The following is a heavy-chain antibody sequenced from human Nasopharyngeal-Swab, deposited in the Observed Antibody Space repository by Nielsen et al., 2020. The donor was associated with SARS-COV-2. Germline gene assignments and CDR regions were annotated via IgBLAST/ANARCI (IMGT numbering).Heavy chain of an antibody. V-gene: IGHV3-21*01. CDR2: ISSSSSYI. Sequence: HASGQVQWVSSISSSSSYIYYADSVKGRFTISRDNAKNSLYLQMNSLRAEDTAVYYCARDLDHYGSGTNGMDVWGQGTTVTVSS. J-gene: IGHJ6*02. D-gene: IGHD3-10*01. CDR3: ARDLDHYGSGTNGMDV.